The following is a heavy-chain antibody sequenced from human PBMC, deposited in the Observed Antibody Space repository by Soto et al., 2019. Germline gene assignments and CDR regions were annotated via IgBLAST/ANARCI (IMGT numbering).Heavy chain of an antibody. Sequence: SETLSLTCTVSCGSISNGDYYWSWIRQPPGKGLEWIGYIYYSGSTYYNPSLKSRVTISVDTSKNQFSLKLSSVTAADTAVYYCARDQNTYYDFWSGSLYGMDVWGQGTTVTVSS. CDR3: ARDQNTYYDFWSGSLYGMDV. V-gene: IGHV4-30-4*01. D-gene: IGHD3-3*01. CDR1: CGSISNGDYY. CDR2: IYYSGST. J-gene: IGHJ6*02.